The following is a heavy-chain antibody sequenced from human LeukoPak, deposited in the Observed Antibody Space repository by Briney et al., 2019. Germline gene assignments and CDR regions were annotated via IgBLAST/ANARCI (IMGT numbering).Heavy chain of an antibody. Sequence: PGRFLRLSCAASGFTFSSYGMHWVRQAPGKGLEWVAVISYDGSNKYYADSVKGRFTISRDNSKNTLYLQMNSLRAEDTAVYYCAKDTTLGDDSSGYYFGGFDYWGQGTLVTVSS. CDR1: GFTFSSYG. V-gene: IGHV3-30*18. CDR2: ISYDGSNK. D-gene: IGHD3-22*01. CDR3: AKDTTLGDDSSGYYFGGFDY. J-gene: IGHJ4*02.